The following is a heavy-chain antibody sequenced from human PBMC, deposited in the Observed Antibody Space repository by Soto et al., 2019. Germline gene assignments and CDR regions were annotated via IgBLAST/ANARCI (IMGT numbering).Heavy chain of an antibody. D-gene: IGHD6-13*01. CDR1: GYTFTSYG. J-gene: IGHJ5*02. V-gene: IGHV1-18*01. CDR3: ARDRESSSSWNQANWFDP. Sequence: GASVKGSCKASGYTFTSYGISWVRQAPGQGLEWMGWISAYNGNTNYAQKLQGRVTMTTDTSTSTAYMELRSLRSDDTAVYYCARDRESSSSWNQANWFDPWGQGTLVTVSS. CDR2: ISAYNGNT.